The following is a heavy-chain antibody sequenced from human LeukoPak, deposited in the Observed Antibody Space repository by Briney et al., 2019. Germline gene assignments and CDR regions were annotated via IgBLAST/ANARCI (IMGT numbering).Heavy chain of an antibody. V-gene: IGHV3-30*03. CDR2: ISYDGSNK. CDR3: ARAFVVVTPVAFDI. Sequence: PGGSLRLSCAASGFTFSSYGMPWVRQAPGKGLEWVAVISYDGSNKYYADSVKGRFTISRDNSKNTLYLQMNSLRAEDTAVYYCARAFVVVTPVAFDIWGQGTMVTVSS. D-gene: IGHD2-21*02. J-gene: IGHJ3*02. CDR1: GFTFSSYG.